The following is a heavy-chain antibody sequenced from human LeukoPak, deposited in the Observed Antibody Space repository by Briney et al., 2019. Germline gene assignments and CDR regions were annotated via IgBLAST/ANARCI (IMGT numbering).Heavy chain of an antibody. CDR2: IGGRGGST. CDR1: GFTFSTYS. CDR3: AKEDTAMAPRGFNYYYGMDV. V-gene: IGHV3-23*01. D-gene: IGHD5-18*01. Sequence: PGGSLRLSCAASGFTFSTYSMNWVRQAPGKGLEWVSAIGGRGGSTYYADSVKGRFTISRDNSKNTLYLQMNSLRAEDTAVYYCAKEDTAMAPRGFNYYYGMDVWGQGTTVTVSS. J-gene: IGHJ6*02.